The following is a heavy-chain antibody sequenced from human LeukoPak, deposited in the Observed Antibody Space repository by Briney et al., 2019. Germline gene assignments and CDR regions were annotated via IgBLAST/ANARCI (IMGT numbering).Heavy chain of an antibody. CDR1: GGSISSTSHY. CDR3: ARLIARFASQYYFDY. Sequence: SGTLSLTCVVSGGSISSTSHYWGWIRQPPGKGLEWIGSIYYSGYTYYNPSLKSRVTVSVDTSKNQFSLRLSSVTAADTAMYYCARLIARFASQYYFDYWGQGSLVTVSS. V-gene: IGHV4-39*01. CDR2: IYYSGYT. D-gene: IGHD3-10*01. J-gene: IGHJ4*02.